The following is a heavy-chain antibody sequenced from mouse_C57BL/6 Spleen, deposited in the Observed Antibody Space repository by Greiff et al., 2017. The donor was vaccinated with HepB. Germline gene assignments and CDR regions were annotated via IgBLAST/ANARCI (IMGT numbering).Heavy chain of an antibody. J-gene: IGHJ1*03. CDR3: ARGDDGYYYWYFDV. V-gene: IGHV5-17*01. Sequence: EVQLVESGGGLVKPGGSLKLSCAASGFTFSDYGMHWVRQAPEKGLEWFAYISSGSSTIYYADTVKGRFTISRDNAKNTLFLQMTSLRSEDTAMYYCARGDDGYYYWYFDVWGTGTTVTVSS. CDR1: GFTFSDYG. D-gene: IGHD2-3*01. CDR2: ISSGSSTI.